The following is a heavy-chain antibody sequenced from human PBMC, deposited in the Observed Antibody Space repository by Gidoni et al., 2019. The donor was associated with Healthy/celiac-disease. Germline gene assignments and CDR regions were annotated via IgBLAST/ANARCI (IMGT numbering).Heavy chain of an antibody. D-gene: IGHD5-18*01. CDR3: AAGSRIQLWPQPYFDY. Sequence: QMQLVQSGPEVKKPGTSVKVSCKASGFTFTSSAVQWVRQARGQRLEWIGWIVVGSGNTNYAQKFQERVTITRDMSTSTAYMELSSLRSEDTAVYYCAAGSRIQLWPQPYFDYWGQGTLVTVSS. J-gene: IGHJ4*02. V-gene: IGHV1-58*01. CDR1: GFTFTSSA. CDR2: IVVGSGNT.